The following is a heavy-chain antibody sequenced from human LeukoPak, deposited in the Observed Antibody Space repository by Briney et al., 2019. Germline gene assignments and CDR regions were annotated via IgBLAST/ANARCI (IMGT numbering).Heavy chain of an antibody. J-gene: IGHJ5*02. CDR3: TREARVGNWFDP. CDR2: INPDNGGT. D-gene: IGHD2-2*01. V-gene: IGHV1-2*02. Sequence: ASVTVSCKASGYTFTGYYMHWVRQAPGQGLEWMGWINPDNGGTNYAQKFQGRVTMTRDTSIRTVYMDLSRLRSDDTAVFYCTREARVGNWFDPWGQGTQVTVSS. CDR1: GYTFTGYY.